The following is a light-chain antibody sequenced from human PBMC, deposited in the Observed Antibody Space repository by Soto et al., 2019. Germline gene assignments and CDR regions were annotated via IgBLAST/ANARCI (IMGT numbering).Light chain of an antibody. J-gene: IGKJ1*01. Sequence: EVVLTQSPGTLSLTPGERATLSCRASRSVSSRFLAWYQQKPGQAPRLLIYGASNRATGIPDRFSGSGSGTDFTLTISRLEAEDFAVYYCQQYGSSGTFGQGTKVDIK. CDR2: GAS. CDR1: RSVSSRF. V-gene: IGKV3-20*01. CDR3: QQYGSSGT.